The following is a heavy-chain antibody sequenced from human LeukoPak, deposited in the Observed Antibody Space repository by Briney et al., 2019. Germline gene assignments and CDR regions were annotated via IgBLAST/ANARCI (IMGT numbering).Heavy chain of an antibody. V-gene: IGHV4-31*03. D-gene: IGHD2-8*02. Sequence: PSQTLSLTCTVSGGSISSGGYYWSWIRQHPGKGLEWIGYIYYSGSTYYNPSLKSRVTISVDTSKNQFSLKLSSVTAADTAVYYCARDWRGTDWFDPWGQGTLVTVFS. CDR2: IYYSGST. CDR3: ARDWRGTDWFDP. CDR1: GGSISSGGYY. J-gene: IGHJ5*02.